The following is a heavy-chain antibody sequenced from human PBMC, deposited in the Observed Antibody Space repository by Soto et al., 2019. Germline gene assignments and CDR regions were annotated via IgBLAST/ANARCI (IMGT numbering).Heavy chain of an antibody. V-gene: IGHV3-21*01. CDR2: ISSGSSDT. CDR1: GFTFSSAW. CDR3: ARVAY. Sequence: GGSLRLSCEASGFTFSSAWMRWVRQVPGKGLEWVASISSGSSDTWYADSVKGRFIISRDNAQNSLFLQMNTLRQEDTAMYYCARVAYWGPGTQVTVSS. J-gene: IGHJ4*02.